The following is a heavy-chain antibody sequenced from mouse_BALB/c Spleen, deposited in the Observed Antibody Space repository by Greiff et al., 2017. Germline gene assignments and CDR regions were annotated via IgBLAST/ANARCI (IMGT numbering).Heavy chain of an antibody. Sequence: EVKVVESGGGLVKPGGSLKLSCAASGFTFSDYYMYWVRQTPEKRLEWVATISDGGSYTYYPDSVKGRFTISRDNAKNNLYLQMSSLKSEDTAMYYCAGEGGVRRVFAYWGQGTLVTVSA. V-gene: IGHV5-4*02. CDR2: ISDGGSYT. D-gene: IGHD2-14*01. CDR1: GFTFSDYY. CDR3: AGEGGVRRVFAY. J-gene: IGHJ3*01.